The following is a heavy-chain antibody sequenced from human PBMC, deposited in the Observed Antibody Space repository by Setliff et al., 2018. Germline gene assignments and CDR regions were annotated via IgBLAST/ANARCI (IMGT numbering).Heavy chain of an antibody. CDR2: INTNTGNP. D-gene: IGHD6-19*01. CDR1: GYTFTSYA. J-gene: IGHJ6*02. Sequence: ASVKVSCKASGYTFTSYAMNWVRQAPGQGLEWMGWINTNTGNPTYAQGFTGRFVFSLDTSVSTAYLQISSLKAEDTAVYYCARVGGYSSGFGPDYYYYGMDVWGQGTTVTAP. V-gene: IGHV7-4-1*02. CDR3: ARVGGYSSGFGPDYYYYGMDV.